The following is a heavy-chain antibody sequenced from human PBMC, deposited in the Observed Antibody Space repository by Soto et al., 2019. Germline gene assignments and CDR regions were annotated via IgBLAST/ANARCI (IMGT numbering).Heavy chain of an antibody. D-gene: IGHD2-2*01. CDR2: ISYVGSNK. CDR1: GLTFSSYC. V-gene: IGHV3-30*18. Sequence: VGSLRPSWAASGLTFSSYCMRWVRKAQGRGLEWVAVISYVGSNKYYADSGKGRFTISRDNSKNTLYLQMNSLRAEDTAVYYCAKGGYQLLNYFDFWGQGTLVTVSS. CDR3: AKGGYQLLNYFDF. J-gene: IGHJ4*02.